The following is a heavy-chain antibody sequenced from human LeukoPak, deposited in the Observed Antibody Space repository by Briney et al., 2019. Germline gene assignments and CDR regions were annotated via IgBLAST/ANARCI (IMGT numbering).Heavy chain of an antibody. D-gene: IGHD6-13*01. V-gene: IGHV4-39*07. CDR3: ARGRGYSSSWYRIDP. CDR2: IYYSGST. Sequence: SETLSLTCTVSGGSISSSSYYWGWIRQPPGKGLEWIGSIYYSGSTYYNPSLKSRVTISVDTSKNQFSLKLSSVTAADTAVYYCARGRGYSSSWYRIDPWGQGTLVTVSS. J-gene: IGHJ5*02. CDR1: GGSISSSSYY.